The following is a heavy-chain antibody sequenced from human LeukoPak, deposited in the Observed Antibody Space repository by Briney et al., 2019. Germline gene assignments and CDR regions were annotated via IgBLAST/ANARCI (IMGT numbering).Heavy chain of an antibody. CDR3: ARDRNDYGDYVFDY. D-gene: IGHD4-17*01. CDR2: ISGGGDAT. CDR1: DFNFITYA. V-gene: IGHV3-23*01. Sequence: GGSLRLSCAASDFNFITYAMSWVRQAPGKGLEWVSTISGGGDATYYADSVKGRFTISRDNAKNSLYLQMHSLRAEDTALYYCARDRNDYGDYVFDYWGQGTLVTVSS. J-gene: IGHJ4*02.